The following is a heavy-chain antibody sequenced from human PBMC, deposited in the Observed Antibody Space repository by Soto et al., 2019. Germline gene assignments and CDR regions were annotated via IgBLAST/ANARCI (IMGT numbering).Heavy chain of an antibody. Sequence: ITLKESGPTLVKPTQTLTLTCTFSGFSLSASGVGVGWIRQPPGKALEWLALTYGDDDRRYSPSLKNRLTITKVTSKNQVVLTMTNVDPVDTATYYCAFLGYCSGGSCYRVDYWGQGTLVTVSS. CDR3: AFLGYCSGGSCYRVDY. CDR2: TYGDDDR. D-gene: IGHD2-15*01. V-gene: IGHV2-5*02. J-gene: IGHJ4*02. CDR1: GFSLSASGVG.